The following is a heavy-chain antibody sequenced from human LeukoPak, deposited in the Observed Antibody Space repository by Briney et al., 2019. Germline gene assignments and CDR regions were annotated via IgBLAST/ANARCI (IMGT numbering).Heavy chain of an antibody. Sequence: SETLSLTCTVSGDSISGYYWSWLRQPPGKGLEWIGYIYYSGSTNYNPSLKSRVTISVDTSKNQFSLKLSSVTAAETAVYYCARIRSSSWFGDFDYWGQGTLVTVSS. CDR2: IYYSGST. V-gene: IGHV4-59*01. CDR1: GDSISGYY. J-gene: IGHJ4*02. CDR3: ARIRSSSWFGDFDY. D-gene: IGHD6-13*01.